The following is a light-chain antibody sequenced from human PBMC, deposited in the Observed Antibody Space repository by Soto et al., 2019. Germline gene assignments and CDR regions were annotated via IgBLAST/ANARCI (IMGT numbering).Light chain of an antibody. Sequence: EIVLTQSPGTLSLSPGERATLSCRDSQSVSSTYLAWYQQKPGQAPSLLIYGASTRATGIPDRFSGSGSGTDFTLTISRLEPEDFAVYYCQQYVTSPRTFGQGTRLDIK. V-gene: IGKV3-20*01. CDR2: GAS. CDR1: QSVSSTY. J-gene: IGKJ5*01. CDR3: QQYVTSPRT.